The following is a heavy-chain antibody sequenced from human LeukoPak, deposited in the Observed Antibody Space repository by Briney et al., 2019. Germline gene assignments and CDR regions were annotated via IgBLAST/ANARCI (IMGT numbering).Heavy chain of an antibody. CDR2: IDPKSGGT. CDR1: GYTFTGYY. Sequence: ASVKVSCKASGYTFTGYYMHWVRQAPGQGLEWMGWIDPKSGGTNYAQKFQGRVTMTRDTSISTAYMEVSRLRSDDTAVYYCARAFCSVDSCYFYSDYWGQGTLVTVSS. V-gene: IGHV1-2*02. J-gene: IGHJ4*02. CDR3: ARAFCSVDSCYFYSDY. D-gene: IGHD2-15*01.